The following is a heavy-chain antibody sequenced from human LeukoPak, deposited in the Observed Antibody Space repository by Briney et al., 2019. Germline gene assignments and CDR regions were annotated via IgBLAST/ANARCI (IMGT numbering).Heavy chain of an antibody. J-gene: IGHJ3*02. V-gene: IGHV3-23*01. CDR3: ARDSGNYLDAFDI. Sequence: GGTLRLSCAASGFTFRSYGMNWVRQAPGKGLEWVSGIGPSGDRTYYADSVKGRLTISRDNAKNSLYLQMNSPRAEDTAVYYCARDSGNYLDAFDIWGQGTMVTVSS. CDR2: IGPSGDRT. D-gene: IGHD1-7*01. CDR1: GFTFRSYG.